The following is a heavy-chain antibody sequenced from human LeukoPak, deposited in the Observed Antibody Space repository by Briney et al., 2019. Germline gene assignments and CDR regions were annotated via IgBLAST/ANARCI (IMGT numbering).Heavy chain of an antibody. J-gene: IGHJ5*02. CDR2: IKQEGREK. CDR3: ARRVNYGDYVSWFDP. D-gene: IGHD4-17*01. Sequence: GGSLRLSCAASGFTLSSYWMIWVRQAPGKGLKGGANIKQEGREKYYVDSVKGRFNISRDNAKNSLYLQMTSLRAEDPAVYYCARRVNYGDYVSWFDPWGQGTLVTVSS. CDR1: GFTLSSYW. V-gene: IGHV3-7*01.